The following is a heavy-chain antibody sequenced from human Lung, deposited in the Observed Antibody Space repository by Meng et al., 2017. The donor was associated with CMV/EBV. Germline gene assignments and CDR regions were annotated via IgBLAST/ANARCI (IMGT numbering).Heavy chain of an antibody. CDR3: ARALHVEYIDSSGYHDH. D-gene: IGHD3-22*01. CDR2: INPKSGGT. J-gene: IGHJ4*02. CDR1: GYTFTGYF. V-gene: IGHV1-2*02. Sequence: ASVKVSXKASGYTFTGYFIHWVRQAPGQGLEWMGWINPKSGGTNFAQRFPGRVTMTRDTSISTVYMELRSLRSDDTAVYYCARALHVEYIDSSGYHDHWGQGTLVTVS.